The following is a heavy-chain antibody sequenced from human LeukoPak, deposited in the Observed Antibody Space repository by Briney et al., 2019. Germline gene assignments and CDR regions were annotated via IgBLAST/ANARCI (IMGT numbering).Heavy chain of an antibody. J-gene: IGHJ3*02. CDR2: TSASDGKT. D-gene: IGHD2-15*01. CDR3: ARRDCGGGSCHGRAFDI. Sequence: GRSLRLSCAASGFTFSTYDMSWVRQAPGKGLEWVSATSASDGKTYFADSEKGRFTISRDTSTNALSLQMSSLRAEDTAVYYCARRDCGGGSCHGRAFDIWGQGTMVTVSS. CDR1: GFTFSTYD. V-gene: IGHV3-23*01.